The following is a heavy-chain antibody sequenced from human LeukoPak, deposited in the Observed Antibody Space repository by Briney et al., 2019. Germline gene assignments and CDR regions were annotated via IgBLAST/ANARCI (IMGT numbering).Heavy chain of an antibody. CDR1: GDSTAGRY. CDR3: ASGKYFYDDPASLNRASRTALDL. V-gene: IGHV4-59*11. D-gene: IGHD3-16*01. Sequence: SETLSLTCSVSGDSTAGRYWSWIRQSPGKGLEWLGLVYKSGDVNYHPSFRSRLSVSLDRSKTQVSLRLRSVTAADTAVYYCASGKYFYDDPASLNRASRTALDLWARGTMVIVSS. CDR2: VYKSGDV. J-gene: IGHJ3*01.